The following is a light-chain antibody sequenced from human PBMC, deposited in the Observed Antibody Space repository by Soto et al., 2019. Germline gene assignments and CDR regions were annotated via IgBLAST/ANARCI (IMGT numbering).Light chain of an antibody. CDR2: DAS. V-gene: IGKV3-15*01. J-gene: IGKJ2*01. CDR1: QSVSSY. CDR3: QQYSNWPPLYT. Sequence: EIVMTQSPATLSVSPGETATLSCRASQSVSSYLAWYQQKPGQAPRLLIYDASTRATGIPAKFSGSGSGTDFTLTISSLQPEDFAIYYCQQYSNWPPLYTFGQGTKVEIK.